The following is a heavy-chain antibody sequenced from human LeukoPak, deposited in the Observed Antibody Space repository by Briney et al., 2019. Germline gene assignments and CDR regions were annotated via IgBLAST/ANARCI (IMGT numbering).Heavy chain of an antibody. J-gene: IGHJ6*02. CDR2: INHSGST. V-gene: IGHV4-34*01. CDR1: GGSFSGYY. Sequence: SETLSLTCAVYGGSFSGYYWSWIRQPPGKGLEWIGEINHSGSTNYNPSLKSRVTISVDTSKNQFSQKLSSVTAADTAVYYCARVGPLYYYYYGMDVWGQGTTVTVSS. CDR3: ARVGPLYYYYYGMDV.